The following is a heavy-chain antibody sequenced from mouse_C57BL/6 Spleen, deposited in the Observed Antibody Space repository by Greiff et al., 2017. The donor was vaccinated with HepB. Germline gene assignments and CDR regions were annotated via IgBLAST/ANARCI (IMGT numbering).Heavy chain of an antibody. V-gene: IGHV5-4*01. CDR1: GFTFSSYA. J-gene: IGHJ4*01. CDR3: ARDPGGYYAMDY. CDR2: ISDGGSYT. Sequence: EVQRVESGGGLVKPGGSLKLSCAASGFTFSSYAMSWVRQTPEKRLEWVATISDGGSYTYYPDNVKGRFTISRDNAKNNLYLQMSHLKSEDTAMYYCARDPGGYYAMDYWGQGTSVTVSS.